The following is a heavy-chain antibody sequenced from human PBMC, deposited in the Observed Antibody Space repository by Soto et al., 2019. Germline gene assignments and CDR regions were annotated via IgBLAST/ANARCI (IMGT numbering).Heavy chain of an antibody. CDR3: ARDRVLNGLFDY. CDR1: GYTFTSYG. D-gene: IGHD1-1*01. J-gene: IGHJ4*02. Sequence: QVQLVQSGAEVKKPGASVKVSCKASGYTFTSYGIHWVRQAPGQGLEWMGGIDGGSGNTKYSPKIQGRVTVTRDTSASTAYMELSSLRSEDPAVYYCARDRVLNGLFDYWGQGTLVTVS. V-gene: IGHV1-3*01. CDR2: IDGGSGNT.